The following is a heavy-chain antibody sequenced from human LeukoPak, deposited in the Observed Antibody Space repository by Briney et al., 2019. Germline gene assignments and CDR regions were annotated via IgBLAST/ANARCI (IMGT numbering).Heavy chain of an antibody. D-gene: IGHD3-10*01. Sequence: GGSLRLSCAASGFTFSNYWMHWVRQAPGKGLVWVPHINTDGTSTNYADSVKGRFTISRDNAKNTLYLQMNSLRAEDTAVYYCARFGWVPPAHFDYWGQGTLVTVSS. CDR2: INTDGTST. CDR1: GFTFSNYW. J-gene: IGHJ4*02. V-gene: IGHV3-74*01. CDR3: ARFGWVPPAHFDY.